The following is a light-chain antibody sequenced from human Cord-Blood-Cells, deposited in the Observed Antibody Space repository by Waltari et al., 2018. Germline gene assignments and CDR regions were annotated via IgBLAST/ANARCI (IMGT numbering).Light chain of an antibody. V-gene: IGKV1-39*01. Sequence: DIQMTQSPSSLFASVGDRVTITCRASQSISSYLNWYQQKPGKAPKPLIYAASSLQSGVPSRFSGSGSGTDFTLTISSLQPEDFATYYCQQSYSTPLTFGGGTKVEIK. CDR1: QSISSY. J-gene: IGKJ4*01. CDR3: QQSYSTPLT. CDR2: AAS.